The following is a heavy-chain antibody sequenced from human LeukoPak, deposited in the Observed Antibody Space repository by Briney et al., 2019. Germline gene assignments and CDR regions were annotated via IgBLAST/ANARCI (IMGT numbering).Heavy chain of an antibody. CDR3: ARGRIRDGFLFDY. Sequence: GGSLRLSCAASGFTFSSYGMHWVRQAPGKGPEWVAVIWYDGSNKYYVDSVKGRFTISRDNSKNTLYLQMNSLRAEDTAVYYCARGRIRDGFLFDYWGQGTLVTVSS. J-gene: IGHJ4*02. CDR1: GFTFSSYG. V-gene: IGHV3-33*01. D-gene: IGHD5-24*01. CDR2: IWYDGSNK.